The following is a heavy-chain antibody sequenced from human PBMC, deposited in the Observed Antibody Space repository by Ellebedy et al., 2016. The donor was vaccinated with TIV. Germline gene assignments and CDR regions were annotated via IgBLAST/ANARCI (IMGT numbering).Heavy chain of an antibody. Sequence: PGGSLRLSCQGSGDRLTSYWIAWVRQMPGKGLEWMGLIYLSDSDTRYIPSFQGQVTISANKSIGAAYLQWTSLKASDTAIYYCARRGDGFPNWYFDLWGRGTLVSVSS. V-gene: IGHV5-51*01. D-gene: IGHD5-24*01. J-gene: IGHJ2*01. CDR2: IYLSDSDT. CDR1: GDRLTSYW. CDR3: ARRGDGFPNWYFDL.